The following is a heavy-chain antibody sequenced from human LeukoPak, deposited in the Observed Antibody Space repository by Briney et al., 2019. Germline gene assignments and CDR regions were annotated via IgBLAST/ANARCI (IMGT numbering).Heavy chain of an antibody. CDR1: GYTFTSYY. D-gene: IGHD1-14*01. CDR2: INPSGGST. V-gene: IGHV1-46*01. J-gene: IGHJ6*02. Sequence: ASVKASCKASGYTFTSYYMHWVRQAPGQGLEWMGIINPSGGSTSYAQKFQGRVTMTRDTSTSTVYMELSSLRSEDTAVYYCARQPPGYYYGMDVWGQGTTVTVSS. CDR3: ARQPPGYYYGMDV.